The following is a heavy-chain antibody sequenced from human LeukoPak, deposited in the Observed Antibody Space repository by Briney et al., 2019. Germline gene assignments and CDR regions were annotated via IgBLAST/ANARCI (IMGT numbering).Heavy chain of an antibody. J-gene: IGHJ2*01. CDR3: VKDKDYGASGWYFDL. CDR2: ISSDGSQK. D-gene: IGHD4-17*01. Sequence: PGGSLRLSCAASGFTFSRYGMHWVRQAPGKGLEWVAVISSDGSQKDYADSVKGRFTISRGNSKNTLYLQMNSLRVEDTSVYYCVKDKDYGASGWYFDLWGRGTLVTVSS. CDR1: GFTFSRYG. V-gene: IGHV3-30*18.